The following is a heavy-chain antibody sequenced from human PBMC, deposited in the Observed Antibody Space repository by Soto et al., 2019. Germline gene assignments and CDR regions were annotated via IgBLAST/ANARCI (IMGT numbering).Heavy chain of an antibody. V-gene: IGHV3-48*02. CDR3: ARERYSGSYHTFYYYYGMDV. Sequence: SGGSLRLSCAASGFTFSSYSMNWVRQAPGKGLEWVSYISSSSSTIYYADSVKGRFTISRDNAKNSLYLQMNSLRDEDTAVYYCARERYSGSYHTFYYYYGMDVWGQGTTVTVS. D-gene: IGHD1-26*01. CDR2: ISSSSSTI. CDR1: GFTFSSYS. J-gene: IGHJ6*02.